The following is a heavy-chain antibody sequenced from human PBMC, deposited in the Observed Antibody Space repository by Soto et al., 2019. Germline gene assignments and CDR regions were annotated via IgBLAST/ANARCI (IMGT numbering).Heavy chain of an antibody. D-gene: IGHD1-26*01. CDR3: ERDIRTSGLGTGWFDS. J-gene: IGHJ5*01. CDR2: ISGYNGNT. Sequence: QVQLVQSGAEVKKPGASVKVSCKASGYTFTSYGISWVRQAPGEGLEWMGWISGYNGNTNSAQKLQGRVTMTTDTSKSTAYMEVRRLRADDPAVYYCERDIRTSGLGTGWFDSWGQGTLVTVSS. CDR1: GYTFTSYG. V-gene: IGHV1-18*04.